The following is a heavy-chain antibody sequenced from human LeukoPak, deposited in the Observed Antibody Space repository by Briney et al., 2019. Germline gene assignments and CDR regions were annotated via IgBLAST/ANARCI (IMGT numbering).Heavy chain of an antibody. CDR2: IYYSGST. Sequence: SETLSLTCTVSVGSISSYYWSWIRQPPGAGLEWIGYIYYSGSTNYNPSLKSRVTISVDTSKNQFSLKLSSVTAADTVVYSCARHADVLRYFDWLPQLDYWGQGTLVTVSS. CDR1: VGSISSYY. CDR3: ARHADVLRYFDWLPQLDY. D-gene: IGHD3-9*01. J-gene: IGHJ4*02. V-gene: IGHV4-59*08.